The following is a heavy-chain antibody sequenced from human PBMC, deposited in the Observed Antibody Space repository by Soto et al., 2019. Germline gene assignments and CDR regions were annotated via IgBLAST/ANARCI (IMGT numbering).Heavy chain of an antibody. V-gene: IGHV4-39*01. CDR1: GGSISSSSYY. Sequence: QLQLQESGPGLVKPSETLSLTCTVSGGSISSSSYYWGWIRQPPGKGLEWIGSIYYSGSTYYNPSLKSRVTISVDTSKNQFSLKLSSVTAADTAVYYCARGERVVPAGGWGQGTLVTVSS. J-gene: IGHJ4*02. D-gene: IGHD2-2*01. CDR2: IYYSGST. CDR3: ARGERVVPAGG.